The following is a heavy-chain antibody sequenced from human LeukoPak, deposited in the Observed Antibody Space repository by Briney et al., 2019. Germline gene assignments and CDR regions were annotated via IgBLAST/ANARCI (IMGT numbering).Heavy chain of an antibody. J-gene: IGHJ4*02. CDR2: IWYDGSNK. CDR1: GFTFSSYG. CDR3: AREGARVTTLQYFDY. Sequence: GRSLRLSCAASGFTFSSYGMHWVRQASGKGLEWVAVIWYDGSNKYYADSVKGRFTISRDNSKNTLYLQMNSLRAEDTAVYYCAREGARVTTLQYFDYWGQGTLVTVSS. D-gene: IGHD2-21*02. V-gene: IGHV3-33*01.